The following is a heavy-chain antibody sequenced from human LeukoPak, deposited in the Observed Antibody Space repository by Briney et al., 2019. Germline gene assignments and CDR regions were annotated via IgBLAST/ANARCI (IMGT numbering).Heavy chain of an antibody. Sequence: GRSLRLSCAASGFTFSDYGLRWVRQAPGKGLEWVAAIWYNGSYKYYADSVRGRFTISRDNSKNTVYLQMNSLRAEDTAVYYCAREYRSSISCYDYGGQGTMVTVP. J-gene: IGHJ4*02. D-gene: IGHD2-2*01. V-gene: IGHV3-33*01. CDR2: IWYNGSYK. CDR3: AREYRSSISCYDY. CDR1: GFTFSDYG.